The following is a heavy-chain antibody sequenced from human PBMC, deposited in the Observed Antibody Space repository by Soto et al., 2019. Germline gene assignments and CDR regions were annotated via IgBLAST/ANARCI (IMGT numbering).Heavy chain of an antibody. CDR1: GFTFSIYA. J-gene: IGHJ4*02. Sequence: VQLLESGGGLVQPGGSLRLSCAVSGFTFSIYAMMWVRQAPGKGLECVSIISGSDSGTYYADSVKGRFTISRDDSKNILYLQMNSLRAEDTAVYYCAKFGFWGAYSDYWGQGILVTVSS. CDR3: AKFGFWGAYSDY. V-gene: IGHV3-23*01. CDR2: ISGSDSGT. D-gene: IGHD3-3*01.